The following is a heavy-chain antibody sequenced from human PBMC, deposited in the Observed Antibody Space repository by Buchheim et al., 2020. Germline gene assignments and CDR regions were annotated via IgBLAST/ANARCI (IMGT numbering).Heavy chain of an antibody. Sequence: DVPLLESGGGLVQPGGSLRLSCAASGFTFSSYAMTWVRQAPGKGLEWVSTIPASGYGSQYYEDYGKGRFTISRDNSKSTLYLQMDSLRADDTAVYYCARGPWSFDYWGQGTL. J-gene: IGHJ4*02. V-gene: IGHV3-23*01. D-gene: IGHD2-8*01. CDR3: ARGPWSFDY. CDR1: GFTFSSYA. CDR2: IPASGYGSQ.